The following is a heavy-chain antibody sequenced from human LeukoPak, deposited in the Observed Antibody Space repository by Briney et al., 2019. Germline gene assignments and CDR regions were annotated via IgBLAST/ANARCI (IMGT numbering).Heavy chain of an antibody. D-gene: IGHD3-10*01. J-gene: IGHJ6*03. Sequence: PGGSLRLSCAASGFSLSSYAMSWVRQAPGKGLEWVSSISSSSNYIYYADSVKGRFTISRDDAKNSLSLQMNSLRAEDTAVYYCARSGIKMVRGVIIKSPYHMDVWGKGTTVTVSS. CDR3: ARSGIKMVRGVIIKSPYHMDV. CDR1: GFSLSSYA. V-gene: IGHV3-21*01. CDR2: ISSSSNYI.